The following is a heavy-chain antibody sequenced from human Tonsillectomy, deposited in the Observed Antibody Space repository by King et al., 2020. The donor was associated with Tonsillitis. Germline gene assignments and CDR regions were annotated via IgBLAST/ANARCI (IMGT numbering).Heavy chain of an antibody. D-gene: IGHD2-15*01. V-gene: IGHV1-69*01. Sequence: QLVQSGAEVKKPGSSVKVSCKASGGTFSTYAIPWVRQAPGQGLEWMGGIIPIFRTAIYAQKFQGRVTITADEATSTAYMELSSLISEDTAVYYCAISDPDCSGGTCYSGPFDYWGQGTLVSVSS. J-gene: IGHJ4*02. CDR2: IIPIFRTA. CDR3: AISDPDCSGGTCYSGPFDY. CDR1: GGTFSTYA.